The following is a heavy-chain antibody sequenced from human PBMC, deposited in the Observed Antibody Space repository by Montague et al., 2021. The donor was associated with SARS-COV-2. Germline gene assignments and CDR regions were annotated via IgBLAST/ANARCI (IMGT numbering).Heavy chain of an antibody. CDR1: GYSINSSYY. CDR2: NYHSGTT. V-gene: IGHV4-38-2*02. CDR3: ARAPYYGPGRPYQFDY. D-gene: IGHD3-10*01. Sequence: SETLSLTCTVSGYSINSSYYWGWSRPPPGKGLEWIGRNYHSGTTXYHPSLKSRVTISLDTSNHHFSLKVTSVTAAYTAGYYCARAPYYGPGRPYQFDYWGRGTLVTVSS. J-gene: IGHJ4*02.